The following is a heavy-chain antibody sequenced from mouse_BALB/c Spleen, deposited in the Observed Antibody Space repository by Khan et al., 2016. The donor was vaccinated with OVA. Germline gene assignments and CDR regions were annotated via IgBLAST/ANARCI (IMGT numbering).Heavy chain of an antibody. V-gene: IGHV1-7*01. D-gene: IGHD1-3*01. CDR2: INPSTVYT. J-gene: IGHJ2*01. CDR1: GYTFTNYW. Sequence: QVQLKQSGAELAKPGASVKMSCKASGYTFTNYWILWVKQRPGQGLEWIGYINPSTVYTEYNQNFKDKATLTADKSSSTAYMQLSSLTSEDSAVYYSARRGLQWDFDYWGQGTTLTVSS. CDR3: ARRGLQWDFDY.